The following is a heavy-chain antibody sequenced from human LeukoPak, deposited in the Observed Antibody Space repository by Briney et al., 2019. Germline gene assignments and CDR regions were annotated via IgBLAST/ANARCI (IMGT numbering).Heavy chain of an antibody. J-gene: IGHJ5*02. CDR2: ISAYNGNT. CDR3: ARAVDVLMVYANGNWFDP. CDR1: GYTFTSYG. D-gene: IGHD2-8*01. V-gene: IGHV1-18*01. Sequence: ASVTVSCKASGYTFTSYGISWVRQAPGQGLEWMGWISAYNGNTNYAQKLQGRVTMTIDTSTSTAYMELRSLRSDDTAVYYCARAVDVLMVYANGNWFDPWGQGTLVTVSS.